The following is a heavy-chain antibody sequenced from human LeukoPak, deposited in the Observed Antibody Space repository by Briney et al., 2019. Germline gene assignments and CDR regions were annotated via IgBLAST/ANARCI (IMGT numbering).Heavy chain of an antibody. CDR3: AREYDSSWPS. V-gene: IGHV3-23*01. Sequence: GGSLRLSCVGSGFSFRTYAMSWVRQAPGKGLEWVSAISDNSGKIYYADSVKGRFTIPGDNSKNTLFMQMNSLRVEDTAVYYCAREYDSSWPSWGQGTLVTVSS. J-gene: IGHJ5*02. CDR1: GFSFRTYA. D-gene: IGHD3-22*01. CDR2: ISDNSGKI.